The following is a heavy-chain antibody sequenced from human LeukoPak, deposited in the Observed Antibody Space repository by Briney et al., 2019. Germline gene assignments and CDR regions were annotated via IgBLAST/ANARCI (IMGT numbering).Heavy chain of an antibody. D-gene: IGHD1-14*01. V-gene: IGHV4-4*02. J-gene: IGHJ4*02. Sequence: SETLSLTCTVSLDSTTSNFWSWVRQPPGKGLEWIGEIHRSGSPNYNPSLQSRVIISIDRSRNQIVLELSSVTAADTAVYYCAREILGGFNPGAYWAQGTLVTVSS. CDR1: LDSTTSNF. CDR2: IHRSGSP. CDR3: AREILGGFNPGAY.